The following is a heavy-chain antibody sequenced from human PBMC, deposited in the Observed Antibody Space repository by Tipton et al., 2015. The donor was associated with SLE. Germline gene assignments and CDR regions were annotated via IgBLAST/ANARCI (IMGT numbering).Heavy chain of an antibody. V-gene: IGHV3-21*03. Sequence: GSLRLSCTASGFTINNAWMTWVRQAPGKGLEWVASISDSSSNTYYADSLKGRFTISRDNAKNSLYLQIDSLRVEDTAVYFCARDSSYALDVWGQGTTVIVSS. J-gene: IGHJ6*02. D-gene: IGHD6-6*01. CDR2: ISDSSSNT. CDR3: ARDSSYALDV. CDR1: GFTINNAW.